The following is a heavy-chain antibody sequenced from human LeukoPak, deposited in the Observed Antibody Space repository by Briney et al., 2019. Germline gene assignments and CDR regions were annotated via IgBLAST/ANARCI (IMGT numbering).Heavy chain of an antibody. D-gene: IGHD1-14*01. V-gene: IGHV1-2*02. CDR3: ARSYRVADGMDF. J-gene: IGHJ6*02. CDR1: GYTFTGYY. CDR2: INPNNGGT. Sequence: AAVKVSCKCSGYTFTGYYIQWVRPTPGQGLVWMGLINPNNGGTKFGQKFQGRVTMHRDTSINTAYMEVSRLTSDDTAVYYCARSYRVADGMDFWRQGTKVTVSS.